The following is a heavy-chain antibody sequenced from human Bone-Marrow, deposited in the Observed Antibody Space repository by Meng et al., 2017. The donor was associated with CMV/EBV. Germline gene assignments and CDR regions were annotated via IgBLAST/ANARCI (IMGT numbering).Heavy chain of an antibody. D-gene: IGHD3-3*01. V-gene: IGHV3-30-3*01. CDR1: GFTFSSYA. CDR2: ISYDGSNK. Sequence: SLKISCAASGFTFSSYAMHWVRQAPGKGLEWVAVISYDGSNKYYADSVMGRFTISRDNSKNTLYLQMNSLRAEDTAVYYCASLRGYYDFWSGPLGLDYWGQGTLVTVSS. CDR3: ASLRGYYDFWSGPLGLDY. J-gene: IGHJ4*02.